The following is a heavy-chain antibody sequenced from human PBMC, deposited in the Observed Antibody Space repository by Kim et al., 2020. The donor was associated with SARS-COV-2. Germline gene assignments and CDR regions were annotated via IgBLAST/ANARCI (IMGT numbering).Heavy chain of an antibody. CDR2: IKSKTDGGTT. CDR3: TTGNSSGWSSGRNYYYYAMDV. CDR1: GFTFSNAW. J-gene: IGHJ6*02. D-gene: IGHD6-19*01. V-gene: IGHV3-15*01. Sequence: GGSLRLSCAASGFTFSNAWMSWVRQAPGKGLEWVGRIKSKTDGGTTDYAAPVKGRFTISRDDSKNTLYLQMNSLKTEDTAVYYCTTGNSSGWSSGRNYYYYAMDVWGQGTTVTVSS.